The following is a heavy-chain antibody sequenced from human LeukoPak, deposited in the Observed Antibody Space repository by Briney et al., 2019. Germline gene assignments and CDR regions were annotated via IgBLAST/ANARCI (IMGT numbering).Heavy chain of an antibody. CDR1: GGSFSGYY. J-gene: IGHJ5*02. Sequence: PSEPLSLTCAVYGGSFSGYYLSWIRQPPGKGLEWMGEIDHSGSTNYNPSLKSRVTISVDTSKNQFSLKLSSVTAADTAVYYCARDWTRMTTVTTSGWFDPWGQGTLVTVFS. D-gene: IGHD4-17*01. CDR2: IDHSGST. CDR3: ARDWTRMTTVTTSGWFDP. V-gene: IGHV4-34*01.